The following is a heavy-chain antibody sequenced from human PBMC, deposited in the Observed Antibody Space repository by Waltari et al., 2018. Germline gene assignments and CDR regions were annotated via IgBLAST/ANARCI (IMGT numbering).Heavy chain of an antibody. D-gene: IGHD3-22*01. CDR3: ARYTTDDSSGYYYFYGMDV. J-gene: IGHJ6*02. CDR1: GFTFSSYS. Sequence: EVPLVESGGGLVQPGGSLRLSCAASGFTFSSYSMNWVRQAPGKGLEWVSYISSSSSTIYYADSVKGRFTISRDNAKNSLYLQMNSLRAEDTAVYYCARYTTDDSSGYYYFYGMDVWGQGTTVTVSS. CDR2: ISSSSSTI. V-gene: IGHV3-48*01.